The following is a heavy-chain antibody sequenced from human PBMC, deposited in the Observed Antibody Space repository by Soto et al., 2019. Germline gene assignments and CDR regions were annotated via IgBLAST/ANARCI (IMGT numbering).Heavy chain of an antibody. CDR1: GGTFSSYT. J-gene: IGHJ4*01. CDR2: IIPILGIA. V-gene: IGHV1-69*02. D-gene: IGHD3-22*01. CDR3: ARGPTHPYYDSSGYYRD. Sequence: QVQLVQSGAEVKKPGSSVKVSCKASGGTFSSYTISWVRQAPGQGLEWMGRIIPILGIANYAQKFQGRVTITADKSPSTAYMELSSLRSEDTAVYYCARGPTHPYYDSSGYYRDSGHGTLVTVSS.